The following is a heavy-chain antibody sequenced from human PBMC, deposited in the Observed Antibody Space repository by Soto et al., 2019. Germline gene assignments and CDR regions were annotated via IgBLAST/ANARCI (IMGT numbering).Heavy chain of an antibody. CDR1: GYSFTSYW. J-gene: IGHJ4*02. Sequence: ESLKISFKGSGYSFTSYWISWVRQIPGKGLEWMGRIDPSDSYTNYSPSFQGHVTISADKSISTAYLQWSSLKASDTAMYYCARLDYYDSSGYYYFDYWGQGTLVTVSS. CDR2: IDPSDSYT. CDR3: ARLDYYDSSGYYYFDY. V-gene: IGHV5-10-1*01. D-gene: IGHD3-22*01.